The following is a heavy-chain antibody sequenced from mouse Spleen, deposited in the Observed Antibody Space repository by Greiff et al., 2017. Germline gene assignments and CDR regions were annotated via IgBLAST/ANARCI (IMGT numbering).Heavy chain of an antibody. J-gene: IGHJ4*01. D-gene: IGHD2-1*01. CDR1: GYTFTSYT. V-gene: IGHV1-4*01. Sequence: VQLQQSGAELARPGASVKMSCKASGYTFTSYTMHWVKQRPGQGLEWIGYINPSSGYTKYNQKFKDKATLTADKSSSTAYMQLSSLTSEDSAVYYCARYYYGNYGYAMDYWGQGTSVTVSS. CDR2: INPSSGYT. CDR3: ARYYYGNYGYAMDY.